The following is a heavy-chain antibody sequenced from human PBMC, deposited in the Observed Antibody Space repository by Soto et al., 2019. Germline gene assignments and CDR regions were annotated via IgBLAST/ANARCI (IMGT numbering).Heavy chain of an antibody. Sequence: QVQLVESGGGVVQPGRSLRLSCAASGFTFSSYAMHWVRQAPGKGLEWGAVISYDGSNKYYADSVKGRFTISRDNSKNTLYLQKNSLRAEDTAVYYCAREQYSGSYSGLDYWGQGTLVTVSS. CDR1: GFTFSSYA. CDR2: ISYDGSNK. CDR3: AREQYSGSYSGLDY. J-gene: IGHJ4*02. D-gene: IGHD1-26*01. V-gene: IGHV3-30-3*01.